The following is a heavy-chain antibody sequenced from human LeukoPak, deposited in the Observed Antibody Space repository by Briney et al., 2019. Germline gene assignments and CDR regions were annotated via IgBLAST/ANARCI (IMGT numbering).Heavy chain of an antibody. CDR1: GYTFTSYA. D-gene: IGHD6-6*01. CDR2: INTNTGNP. Sequence: GASVKVSCKASGYTFTSYAMDWVRQAPGQGLEWMGWINTNTGNPTYAQGFTGRFVFSLDTSVSTAYLQISSLKAGDTAVYYCGVGGSSLGIDYWGQGTLVTVSS. J-gene: IGHJ4*02. V-gene: IGHV7-4-1*02. CDR3: GVGGSSLGIDY.